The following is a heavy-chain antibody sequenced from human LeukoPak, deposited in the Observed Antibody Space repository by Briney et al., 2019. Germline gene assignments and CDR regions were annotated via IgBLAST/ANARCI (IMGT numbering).Heavy chain of an antibody. Sequence: ASVKVSCKDSGYTFTGYYMHLVRQAPGQGLECMGRINPNSGGTNYAQKFQGRVTMTRDTSISTAYMELSRLRSDVTPVQFCARVMVRGNQTWFVGRGQRSLVTVSS. J-gene: IGHJ4*02. D-gene: IGHD3-10*01. V-gene: IGHV1-2*06. CDR1: GYTFTGYY. CDR2: INPNSGGT. CDR3: ARVMVRGNQTWFVG.